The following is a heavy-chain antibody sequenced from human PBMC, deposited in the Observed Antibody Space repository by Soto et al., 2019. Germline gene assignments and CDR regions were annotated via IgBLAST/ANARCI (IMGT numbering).Heavy chain of an antibody. CDR2: IKGDGSEK. CDR3: GRDEVRNGVGV. V-gene: IGHV3-7*01. Sequence: PGGSLRLACAASGFTFTSDWMSWVRQAPGKGLEWVANIKGDGSEKRYVDSVKGRLTISRDNAKNSVYLQMNSLRVEDTALYYCGRDEVRNGVGVWGQGTTVTVSS. CDR1: GFTFTSDW. J-gene: IGHJ6*02.